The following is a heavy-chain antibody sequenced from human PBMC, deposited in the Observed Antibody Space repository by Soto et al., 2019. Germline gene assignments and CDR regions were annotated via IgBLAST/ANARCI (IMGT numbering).Heavy chain of an antibody. D-gene: IGHD3-16*01. Sequence: QMVLQESGPGLVKPSETLSLSCSVSGGSINSSKYWAWVRQSPGRGLEWIGTISYGGSTYYNPSLQSRVTISVDASKNHFPLRLISATAADTSTYFSARHRFEGLSWYYPLDYWGPGTLVTVSS. J-gene: IGHJ4*02. CDR3: ARHRFEGLSWYYPLDY. CDR2: ISYGGST. V-gene: IGHV4-39*02. CDR1: GGSINSSKY.